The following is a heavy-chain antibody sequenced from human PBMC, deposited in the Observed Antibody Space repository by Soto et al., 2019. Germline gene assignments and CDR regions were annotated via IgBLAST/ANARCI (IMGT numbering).Heavy chain of an antibody. CDR1: GYTFTAYY. V-gene: IGHV1-2*02. CDR2: ISPNSGGT. D-gene: IGHD3-22*01. CDR3: ARAIDYDSSGYYHI. J-gene: IGHJ4*02. Sequence: GASVKVSCKASGYTFTAYYMHWVRQAPGQGLEWMGWISPNSGGTNYAQKFQGRITMTRGTSISTAYMELSRLRSDDTAVYYCARAIDYDSSGYYHIWGQGTLVTVSS.